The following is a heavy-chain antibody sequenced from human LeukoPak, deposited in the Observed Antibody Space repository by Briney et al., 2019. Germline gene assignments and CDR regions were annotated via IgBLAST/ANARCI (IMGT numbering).Heavy chain of an antibody. J-gene: IGHJ5*02. D-gene: IGHD2-8*02. Sequence: GGSLRLSCAASGFSFGSYWMSWVRQAPGKGLQWVANIKTDGSETYYLDSVKGRFTISKDNAKNSLYLQMNSLRVEDTAVYYCARSLPGTGSWGQSTLVTVSS. CDR1: GFSFGSYW. V-gene: IGHV3-7*01. CDR3: ARSLPGTGS. CDR2: IKTDGSET.